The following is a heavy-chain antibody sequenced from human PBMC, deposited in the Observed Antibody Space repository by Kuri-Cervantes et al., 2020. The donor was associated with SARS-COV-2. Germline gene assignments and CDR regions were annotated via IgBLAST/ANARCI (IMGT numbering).Heavy chain of an antibody. J-gene: IGHJ4*02. CDR1: GFTFSSYS. CDR3: ASAFQIQPWLAFDY. CDR2: ISSSSSTI. D-gene: IGHD5-18*01. V-gene: IGHV3-48*04. Sequence: GESLKISCAASGFTFSSYSMNWVRQAPGKGLEWVSYISSSSSTIYYVDSVKGRFTNSRDNAKNSLYLQMNSLGAEDTAVYYWASAFQIQPWLAFDYWGQGTLVTVSS.